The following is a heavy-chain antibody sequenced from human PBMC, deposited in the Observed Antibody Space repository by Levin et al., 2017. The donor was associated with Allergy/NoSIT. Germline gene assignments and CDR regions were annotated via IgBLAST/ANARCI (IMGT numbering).Heavy chain of an antibody. V-gene: IGHV4-4*02. Sequence: PSETLSLTCAVSGGSISSSNWWSWVRQPPVKGLEWIGEIYHSGRTNYNPSLKSRVTISVDKSKNQFSLKLSSVTAADTAVYYCARNGHYGNWFDPWGQGTLVTVSS. CDR3: ARNGHYGNWFDP. CDR2: IYHSGRT. D-gene: IGHD3-16*01. J-gene: IGHJ5*02. CDR1: GGSISSSNW.